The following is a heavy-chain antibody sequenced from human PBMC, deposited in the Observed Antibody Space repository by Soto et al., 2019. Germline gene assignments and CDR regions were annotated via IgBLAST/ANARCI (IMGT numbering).Heavy chain of an antibody. CDR1: GYTFTSYG. D-gene: IGHD2-2*01. CDR3: ARSHNPYCSSTSCRDWFDP. V-gene: IGHV1-18*01. J-gene: IGHJ5*02. Sequence: GASVKVSCKASGYTFTSYGISWVRQAPGQGLEWMGWISAYNGNTNYAQKLQGRVTMTTDTSTSTAYMELRSLRSDDTAVYYCARSHNPYCSSTSCRDWFDPWGQGTLVTVSS. CDR2: ISAYNGNT.